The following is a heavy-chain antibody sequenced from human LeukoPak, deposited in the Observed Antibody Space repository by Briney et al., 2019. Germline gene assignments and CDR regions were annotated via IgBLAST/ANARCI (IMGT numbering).Heavy chain of an antibody. Sequence: GGSLRLSCAASGFTFSSYAMSWVRQAPGKGLEWVSAISDSGGSTYSADSVKGRFKISRDNSKNTLYLQMNSLRAEDTAVYYCAKGSYGGYFDYWGQGTLVTVSS. V-gene: IGHV3-23*01. CDR1: GFTFSSYA. D-gene: IGHD3-16*01. CDR2: ISDSGGST. CDR3: AKGSYGGYFDY. J-gene: IGHJ4*02.